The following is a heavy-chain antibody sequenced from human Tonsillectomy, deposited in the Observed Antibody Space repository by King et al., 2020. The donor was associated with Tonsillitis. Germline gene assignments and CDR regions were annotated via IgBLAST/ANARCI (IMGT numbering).Heavy chain of an antibody. CDR1: GYSFTSYC. J-gene: IGHJ4*02. CDR3: ARHPRGDFWSGYYGA. CDR2: IDPSDSYT. V-gene: IGHV5-10-1*03. D-gene: IGHD3-3*01. Sequence: VQLVQSGAEVKKPGDSLRISCKDSGYSFTSYCISWVRQMPGKGLEWMGRIDPSDSYTHYSPSFQGHVPISADKSISTAYLQWSSLKASDTAMYYCARHPRGDFWSGYYGAWGQGTLVTVSS.